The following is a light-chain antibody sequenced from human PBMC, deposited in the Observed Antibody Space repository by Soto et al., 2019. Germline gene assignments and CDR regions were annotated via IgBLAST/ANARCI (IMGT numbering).Light chain of an antibody. CDR2: RAS. CDR1: QSVDSN. Sequence: EVVMTQSPATLSVSPGERATLSCRASQSVDSNLAWYQQKPGQAPRLLIYRASTRAAGIPDTFSGSGSGTEFTLTISRLQPEDFAVYYCQQYNDWPYNFGQGTKLDIK. CDR3: QQYNDWPYN. V-gene: IGKV3-15*01. J-gene: IGKJ2*01.